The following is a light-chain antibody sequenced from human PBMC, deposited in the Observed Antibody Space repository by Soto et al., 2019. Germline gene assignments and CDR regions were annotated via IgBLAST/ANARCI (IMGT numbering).Light chain of an antibody. CDR2: DAP. J-gene: IGKJ5*01. CDR3: QQYNDWPRT. Sequence: EIVITESPPTLPLSPGEVTTSSCMASQTIDNTLAWYQRKHGQAPRLLIYDAPTRATGVPARFSGSGSGTDFTLTISSLQSEDFAVYYCQQYNDWPRTFGQGTRLEIK. V-gene: IGKV3-15*01. CDR1: QTIDNT.